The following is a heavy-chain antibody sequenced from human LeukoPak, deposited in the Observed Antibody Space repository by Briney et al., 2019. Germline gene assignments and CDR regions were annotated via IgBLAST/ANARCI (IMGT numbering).Heavy chain of an antibody. D-gene: IGHD4-17*01. CDR2: ISSSSSYI. CDR3: ARGSTVTTPRNDY. V-gene: IGHV3-21*01. Sequence: SGGSLRLSCAASGFTFSSYSMNWVRQAPGKGLEWVSSISSSSSYIYYADSVKGRLTISRDNAKNSLYLQMNSLRAEDTAVYYCARGSTVTTPRNDYWGQGALVTVSS. CDR1: GFTFSSYS. J-gene: IGHJ4*02.